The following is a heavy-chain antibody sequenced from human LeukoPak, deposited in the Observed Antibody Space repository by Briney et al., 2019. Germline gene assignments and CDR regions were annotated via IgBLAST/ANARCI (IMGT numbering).Heavy chain of an antibody. CDR3: ARSSCSGGSCYSRFDY. Sequence: SETLSLTCTVSGGSISSGGYYWSWIRQPPGKGLEWIGYIYHSGSTYYNPSLKSRVTISVDRSKNQFSLKLSSVTAADTAVYYCARSSCSGGSCYSRFDYWGQGTLVTVSS. CDR2: IYHSGST. J-gene: IGHJ4*02. CDR1: GGSISSGGYY. D-gene: IGHD2-15*01. V-gene: IGHV4-30-2*01.